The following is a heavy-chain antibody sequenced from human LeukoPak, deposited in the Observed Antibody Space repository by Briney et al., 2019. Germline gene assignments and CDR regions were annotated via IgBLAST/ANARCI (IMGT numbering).Heavy chain of an antibody. Sequence: AASVTVSFKASGGTFINYAISWVRQAPGQGLEWMGGIIPIFGTANYAQKFQGRVTITADKFTSTAYMELSSLRSEDTAVYYCAREQTYYYDSRSYGYYYFDYWGQGTLVTVSS. V-gene: IGHV1-69*06. CDR1: GGTFINYA. J-gene: IGHJ4*02. D-gene: IGHD3-22*01. CDR3: AREQTYYYDSRSYGYYYFDY. CDR2: IIPIFGTA.